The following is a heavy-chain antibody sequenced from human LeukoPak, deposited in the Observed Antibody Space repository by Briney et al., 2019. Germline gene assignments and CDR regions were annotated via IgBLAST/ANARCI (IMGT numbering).Heavy chain of an antibody. D-gene: IGHD2-2*02. CDR1: GGSFSGYY. CDR3: ARGPIVVVPAAIRRYFQH. Sequence: PETLSLTCAVYGGSFSGYYWSWIRQPPGKGLEWIGEINHSGSTNYNPSLKSRVTISVDTSKNQFSLKLSSVTAADTAVYYCARGPIVVVPAAIRRYFQHWGQGTLVTVSS. V-gene: IGHV4-34*01. CDR2: INHSGST. J-gene: IGHJ1*01.